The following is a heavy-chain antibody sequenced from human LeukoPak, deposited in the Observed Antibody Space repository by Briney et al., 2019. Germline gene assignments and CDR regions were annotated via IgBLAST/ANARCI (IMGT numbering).Heavy chain of an antibody. Sequence: PGGSLRLSCAASGFTFSSYAMSWVRQAPGKGLEWVSAISGSGGSTYYADSVKGRFTISRDNSKNTLYLQMNSLRAEDTAVYYCAKADYYGSGSYYNVRPFDYWGQGALVTVSS. CDR2: ISGSGGST. V-gene: IGHV3-23*01. J-gene: IGHJ4*02. CDR3: AKADYYGSGSYYNVRPFDY. D-gene: IGHD3-10*01. CDR1: GFTFSSYA.